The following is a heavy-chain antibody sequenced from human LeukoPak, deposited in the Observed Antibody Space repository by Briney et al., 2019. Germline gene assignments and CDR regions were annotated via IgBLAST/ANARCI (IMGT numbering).Heavy chain of an antibody. D-gene: IGHD2-21*01. V-gene: IGHV3-30*04. CDR3: AKIPQVSTYSVPNFDY. J-gene: IGHJ4*02. CDR2: ISYDGSNK. Sequence: SGGSLRLSCAASGFTFSSYAMHWVRQAPGKGPEWVAVISYDGSNKYYAYSVKGRFTISRDNSKNTLFLQMSSLRAEDTAVYYCAKIPQVSTYSVPNFDYRGQGTLVTVSS. CDR1: GFTFSSYA.